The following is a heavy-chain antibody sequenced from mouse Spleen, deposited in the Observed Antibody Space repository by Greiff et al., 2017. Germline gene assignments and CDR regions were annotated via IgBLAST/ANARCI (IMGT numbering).Heavy chain of an antibody. CDR3: TSDMINAMDY. CDR1: GYTFTDYY. CDR2: INPNNGGT. Sequence: EVKLQESGPELVKPGASVKISCKASGYTFTDYYMNWVKQSHGKSLEWIGDINPNNGGTSYNQKFKGKATLTVDKSSSTAYMQLSSPTSEDSAVYYCTSDMINAMDYWGQGTSVTVSS. V-gene: IGHV1-26*01. D-gene: IGHD2-4*01. J-gene: IGHJ4*01.